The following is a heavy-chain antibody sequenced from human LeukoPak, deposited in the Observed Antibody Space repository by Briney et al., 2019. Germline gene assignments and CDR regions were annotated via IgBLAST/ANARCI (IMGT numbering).Heavy chain of an antibody. V-gene: IGHV4-38-2*02. CDR1: GYSISSGYY. CDR3: ARDSLRGTSRYSGYYFDY. Sequence: SETLSLTCTVSGYSISSGYYWGWIRQPPGKGLEWIGSIYHSGSTYYNPSLKSRVTISVDTSKNQFSPKLSSVTAADTAVYYCARDSLRGTSRYSGYYFDYWGQGTLVTVSS. D-gene: IGHD2-2*01. CDR2: IYHSGST. J-gene: IGHJ4*02.